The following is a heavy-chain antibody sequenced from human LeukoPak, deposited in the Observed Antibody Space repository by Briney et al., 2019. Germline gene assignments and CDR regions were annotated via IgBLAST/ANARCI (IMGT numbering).Heavy chain of an antibody. Sequence: PSETLSLTCTVSGGSISSYYWSWLRQPPGKGLEWIGYIYYSGSTNYNPSLTSRVTISVDTSKNQFSLKLSSVTAADTAVYYCARGGDRRATWYFDYWGQGTLVTVSS. CDR1: GGSISSYY. CDR3: ARGGDRRATWYFDY. D-gene: IGHD1-26*01. J-gene: IGHJ4*02. V-gene: IGHV4-59*01. CDR2: IYYSGST.